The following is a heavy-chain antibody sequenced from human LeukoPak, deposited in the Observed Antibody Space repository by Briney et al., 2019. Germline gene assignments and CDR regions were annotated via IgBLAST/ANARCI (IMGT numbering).Heavy chain of an antibody. CDR2: IKSDGSAT. CDR1: GFTFDDYA. V-gene: IGHV3-74*03. Sequence: PGGSLRLSCTASGFTFDDYAMHWVRQAPGKGLVWVSRIKSDGSATTYADFVKGRFTVSRDNAKNTLYLQMSSLRAEDTAMYFCARVGGRGSIGGDCWGQGTLVTVSS. CDR3: ARVGGRGSIGGDC. D-gene: IGHD3-10*01. J-gene: IGHJ4*02.